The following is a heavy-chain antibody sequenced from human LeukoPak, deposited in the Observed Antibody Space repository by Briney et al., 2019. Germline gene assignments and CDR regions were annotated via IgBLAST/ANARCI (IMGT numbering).Heavy chain of an antibody. Sequence: GASVKVSCKVSGHSLSEISMHWVRQAPGKGLEWVGNFVPEHGETVYAQNFQGRVTMSNDTSTETAYMELSSLRSDDTAVYYCSIRLRFLEWLAPGDYWGQGSPVNVSS. J-gene: IGHJ4*02. CDR1: GHSLSEIS. CDR2: FVPEHGET. CDR3: SIRLRFLEWLAPGDY. V-gene: IGHV1-24*01. D-gene: IGHD3-3*01.